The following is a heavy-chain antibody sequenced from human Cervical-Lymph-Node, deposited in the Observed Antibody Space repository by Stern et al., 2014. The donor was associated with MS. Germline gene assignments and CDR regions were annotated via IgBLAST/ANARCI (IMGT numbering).Heavy chain of an antibody. CDR3: AARRSGDGAYFDY. CDR1: GFTFTSSA. CDR2: IVVGSGNT. Sequence: QLVQSGPELKKPGTSVKVSCKASGFTFTSSAVQWVRQARGQRLEWIGWIVVGSGNTNYAQKFQERVTITRDMSTSTAYMELSSLRSEDTAVYYCAARRSGDGAYFDYWGQGTLVTVSS. D-gene: IGHD2-21*02. J-gene: IGHJ4*02. V-gene: IGHV1-58*01.